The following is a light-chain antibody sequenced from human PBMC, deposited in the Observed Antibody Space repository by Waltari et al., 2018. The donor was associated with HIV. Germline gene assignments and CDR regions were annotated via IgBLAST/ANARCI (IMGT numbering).Light chain of an antibody. CDR3: QQYGRSPTA. CDR2: GAS. Sequence: EVVLPQSPATLSLSPGERATLSCSASQTLPSLSLAWYQQKLGQAPRLLIYGASSRATGIPDRFSGSGSGTDFSLNITRLQPEDFAMYFCQQYGRSPTAFGGGTKVEIK. CDR1: QTLPSLS. V-gene: IGKV3-20*01. J-gene: IGKJ4*01.